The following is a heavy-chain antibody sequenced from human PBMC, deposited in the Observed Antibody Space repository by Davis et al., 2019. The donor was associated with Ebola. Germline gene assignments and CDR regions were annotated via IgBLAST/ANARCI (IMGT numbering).Heavy chain of an antibody. CDR1: GYPFTDFA. J-gene: IGHJ4*02. CDR3: ARGMGELALN. CDR2: ITTNTASP. V-gene: IGHV7-4-1*02. D-gene: IGHD3-16*01. Sequence: AASVKVSCKASGYPFTDFAIKWLRQAPGQRFEWLGWITTNTASPTYARGFSERFVFSLDTSVDTAFLQINNLRAEDTAIYYCARGMGELALNWGQGTLVTVSS.